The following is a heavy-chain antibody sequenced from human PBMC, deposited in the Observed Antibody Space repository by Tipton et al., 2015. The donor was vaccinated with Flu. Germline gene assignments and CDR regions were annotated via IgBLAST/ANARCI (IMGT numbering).Heavy chain of an antibody. CDR2: INPNSGGA. D-gene: IGHD3-9*01. CDR1: GYTFTGYY. V-gene: IGHV1-2*02. J-gene: IGHJ5*02. Sequence: QLVQSGAEVKKPGASVKVSCKASGYTFTGYYMHWVRQAPGQGLEWMGWINPNSGGANYAQKFQGRVTMTRDTSISTAYMELSRLRSDDTAVYYCARGHPYLDYDILTVSWGWFDPWGQGTLVTVSS. CDR3: ARGHPYLDYDILTVSWGWFDP.